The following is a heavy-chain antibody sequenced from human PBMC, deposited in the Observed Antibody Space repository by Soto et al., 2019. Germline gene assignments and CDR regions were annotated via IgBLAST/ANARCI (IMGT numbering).Heavy chain of an antibody. D-gene: IGHD2-2*01. CDR1: GFTFGDSA. CDR2: VNPDGSDT. J-gene: IGHJ4*02. V-gene: IGHV3-23*01. CDR3: AKQLGYCSTGRCYFDY. Sequence: GGSLRLSCAASGFTFGDSAMSWVRQPPGKGLEWLAAVNPDGSDTFYADSVKGRFTISRDNSQNTVNLQMNSLRVEDTAVYYCAKQLGYCSTGRCYFDYWGQGTQVTVS.